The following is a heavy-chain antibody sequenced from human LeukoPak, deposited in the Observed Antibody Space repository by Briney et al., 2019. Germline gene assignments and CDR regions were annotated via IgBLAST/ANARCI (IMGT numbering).Heavy chain of an antibody. V-gene: IGHV3-7*04. Sequence: GGSLRLSCAASGFTFSSYWMSWVRQAPGEGLEWVANIKQDGTEKYYMDSVKGRFSISRDNAKNSLYLQVNALRAEDTAVYYCARDVRPDYWGQGTLVTVST. CDR1: GFTFSSYW. CDR3: ARDVRPDY. J-gene: IGHJ4*02. D-gene: IGHD6-6*01. CDR2: IKQDGTEK.